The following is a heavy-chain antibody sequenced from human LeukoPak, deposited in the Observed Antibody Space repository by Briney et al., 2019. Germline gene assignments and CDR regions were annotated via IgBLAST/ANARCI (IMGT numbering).Heavy chain of an antibody. V-gene: IGHV5-51*01. D-gene: IGHD6-13*01. Sequence: GESLKISCKGSGYSFTSYWIGWVRQMPGKGLEWMGIIYPGDSDSRYSPSFEGQVTISADKSIRTAYLQWSSLKASDTAMYYCARVSSNWYSGGDYWGQGTLVTVSS. J-gene: IGHJ4*02. CDR2: IYPGDSDS. CDR3: ARVSSNWYSGGDY. CDR1: GYSFTSYW.